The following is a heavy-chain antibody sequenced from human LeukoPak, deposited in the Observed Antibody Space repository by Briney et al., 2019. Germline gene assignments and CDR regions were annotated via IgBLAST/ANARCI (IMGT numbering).Heavy chain of an antibody. Sequence: GGSLRLSCAASGFTFSSYEMNWVRQAPGKGLVWVSRINDDGSATFYADSVKGRFTISRDNAKNTLFLQINSLRAEDTAVYYCAREILAPGKTHDYWGQGTLVTVSS. V-gene: IGHV3-74*01. CDR1: GFTFSSYE. CDR2: INDDGSAT. CDR3: AREILAPGKTHDY. J-gene: IGHJ4*02.